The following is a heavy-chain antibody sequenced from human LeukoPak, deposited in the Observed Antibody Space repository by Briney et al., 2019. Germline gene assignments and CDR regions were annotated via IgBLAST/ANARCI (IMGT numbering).Heavy chain of an antibody. CDR3: ARSPAPTDAFDI. CDR2: NYPDDSNT. J-gene: IGHJ3*02. V-gene: IGHV5-51*01. CDR1: GYSSTSYW. D-gene: IGHD2-2*01. Sequence: GESLKISCKGSGYSSTSYWIGWVRHMPAQRLEGMEINYPDDSNTRYSPSLKCQVTISVNKSISTAYLQWSSLKASDTDVYYCARSPAPTDAFDIWGQGTMVTVSS.